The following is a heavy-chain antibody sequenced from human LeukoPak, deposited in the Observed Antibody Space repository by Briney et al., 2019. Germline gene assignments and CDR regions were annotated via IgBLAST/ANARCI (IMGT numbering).Heavy chain of an antibody. J-gene: IGHJ4*02. CDR1: GFALTTYGGG. CDR3: VRRLNGYDWNGGYFDY. V-gene: IGHV2-5*02. Sequence: SGPTLAEPTHTLTLTYTFSGFALTTYGGGVGWIRQSPTKVVERLALIYWDSDSSYSPSLPRKATFTKVSSRNQVVLTMTNMDPVNTATYYCVRRLNGYDWNGGYFDYWGQGILVTVSS. CDR2: IYWDSDS. D-gene: IGHD1-20*01.